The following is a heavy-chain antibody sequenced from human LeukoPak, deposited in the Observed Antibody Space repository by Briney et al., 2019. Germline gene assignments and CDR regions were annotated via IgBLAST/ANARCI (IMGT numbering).Heavy chain of an antibody. J-gene: IGHJ4*02. CDR3: ARGRQLVPYYFDY. CDR1: GGTFSSYA. V-gene: IGHV1-69*01. Sequence: SVKVSCKASGGTFSSYAISWVRQAPGQGLEWMGGIIPVFGTANYAQKFQGRVTITADESTSTAYMELSSLRSEDTAVYYCARGRQLVPYYFDYWGQGTLVTVSS. D-gene: IGHD6-13*01. CDR2: IIPVFGTA.